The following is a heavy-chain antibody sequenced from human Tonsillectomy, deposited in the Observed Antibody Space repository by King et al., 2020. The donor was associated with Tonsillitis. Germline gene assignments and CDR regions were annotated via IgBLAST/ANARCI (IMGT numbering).Heavy chain of an antibody. J-gene: IGHJ4*02. D-gene: IGHD5-18*01. V-gene: IGHV4-30-4*07. CDR2: IFYSAST. CDR3: VRGERGYSYGNHFDY. CDR1: GASISSGGYS. Sequence: LQLQESGPGLVKPSQTLSLTCAVSGASISSGGYSWHWIRQPPGKRLEWIGYIFYSASTYYNPSVRSRVTISVNTSKNQLSLTLTSVTAADTAVYYCVRGERGYSYGNHFDYWGQGILVTVSS.